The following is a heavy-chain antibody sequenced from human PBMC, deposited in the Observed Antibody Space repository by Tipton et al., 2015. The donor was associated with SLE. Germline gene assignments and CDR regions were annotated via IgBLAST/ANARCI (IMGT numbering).Heavy chain of an antibody. V-gene: IGHV4-4*08. D-gene: IGHD1-20*01. Sequence: TLSLTCTVSGDSISSHYWSWFRQPPGKRLEWIGYIYSSGRTSYSSSLRSRVSMSVDTSKNQFSLRLTSVTAADTAVYYCARDLTAVRGLFDSWGQGALVTVSS. J-gene: IGHJ4*02. CDR1: GDSISSHY. CDR3: ARDLTAVRGLFDS. CDR2: IYSSGRT.